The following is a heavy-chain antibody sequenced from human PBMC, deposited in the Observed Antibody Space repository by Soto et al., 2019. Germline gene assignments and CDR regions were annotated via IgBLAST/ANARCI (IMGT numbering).Heavy chain of an antibody. J-gene: IGHJ4*02. V-gene: IGHV1-3*01. CDR3: VRVVAIPGYPDN. Sequence: ASVKVSCKASGYTFTSYAMHWVRQAPGQGLEWMGWIDAIIGTTTYAQKFQGRVTITADESTSTVYMELSSLRSDDTAVYYCVRVVAIPGYPDNWGQGTLVTVSS. CDR1: GYTFTSYA. D-gene: IGHD5-12*01. CDR2: IDAIIGTT.